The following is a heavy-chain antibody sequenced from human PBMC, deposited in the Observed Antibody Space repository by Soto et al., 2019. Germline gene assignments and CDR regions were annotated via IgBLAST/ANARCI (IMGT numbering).Heavy chain of an antibody. D-gene: IGHD3-10*01. J-gene: IGHJ6*02. CDR2: ISSTAGRTS. CDR1: GFTFNTYP. CDR3: AKGVLSFHYGMDV. Sequence: HPGGSLRLSCATSGFTFNTYPMTWVRQAPGKGLEWFSSISSTAGRTSSYADSVKGRFAISRDFSDNTVYLQMNNLRVDDTAVYFCAKGVLSFHYGMDVWGQGTKVTVSS. V-gene: IGHV3-23*01.